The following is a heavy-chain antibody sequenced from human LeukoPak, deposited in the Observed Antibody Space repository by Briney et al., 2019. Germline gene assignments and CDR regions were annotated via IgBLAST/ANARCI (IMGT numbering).Heavy chain of an antibody. J-gene: IGHJ2*01. CDR1: GGSVSSFY. V-gene: IGHV4-59*02. Sequence: SSETLSLTCTVSGGSVSSFYWSWIRQPPGKGLEGIGYFYYSGSTNYNPSLKSRVTISVDTSKKQFSLKLSSVTAADTAVYYCATAAPDWHFDLWGRGTLVTVSS. D-gene: IGHD2-15*01. CDR3: ATAAPDWHFDL. CDR2: FYYSGST.